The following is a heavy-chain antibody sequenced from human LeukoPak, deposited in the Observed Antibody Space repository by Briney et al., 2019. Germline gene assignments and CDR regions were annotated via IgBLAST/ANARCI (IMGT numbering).Heavy chain of an antibody. CDR3: ARDHTDYGDYETFDY. CDR2: ISSSSSYI. V-gene: IGHV3-21*01. CDR1: GFTFSSYS. Sequence: GGSLRLSCAASGFTFSSYSMNWVRQAPGKGLEWVSSISSSSSYIYYADSVKGRFTISGDNAKNSLYLQMNSLRAEDTAVYYCARDHTDYGDYETFDYWGQGTLVTVSS. D-gene: IGHD4-17*01. J-gene: IGHJ4*02.